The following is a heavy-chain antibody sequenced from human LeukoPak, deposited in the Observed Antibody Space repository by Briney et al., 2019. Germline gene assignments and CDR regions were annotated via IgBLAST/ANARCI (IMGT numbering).Heavy chain of an antibody. J-gene: IGHJ4*02. D-gene: IGHD1-14*01. V-gene: IGHV3-7*04. Sequence: GGSLRLSRAASGFTFSSYWMSWVRQAPGKGLEWVANIKEDGSEKYYVDSVKGRFTISRDNAKNSLYLQMNNLRAEDTALYYCARHNPLWGYWGQGTLVTVSS. CDR2: IKEDGSEK. CDR1: GFTFSSYW. CDR3: ARHNPLWGY.